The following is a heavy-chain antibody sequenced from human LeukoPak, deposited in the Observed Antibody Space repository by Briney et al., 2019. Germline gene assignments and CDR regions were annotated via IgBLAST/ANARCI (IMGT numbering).Heavy chain of an antibody. V-gene: IGHV3-30*02. CDR1: GFTFSSYG. CDR2: IRYDGSNK. D-gene: IGHD3-10*01. J-gene: IGHJ4*02. Sequence: GGSLRLSCAASGFTFSSYGMHWVRQAPGKGLEWVAFIRYDGSNKYYADSVKGRFTISRDNSKNTLYLQMNSLRAEDTAVYYCAKDLGGSLWFGELTRFDYWGQGTLVTVSS. CDR3: AKDLGGSLWFGELTRFDY.